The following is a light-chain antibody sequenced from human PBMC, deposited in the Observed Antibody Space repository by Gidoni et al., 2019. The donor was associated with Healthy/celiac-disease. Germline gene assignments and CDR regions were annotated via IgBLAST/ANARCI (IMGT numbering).Light chain of an antibody. V-gene: IGKV1-5*01. CDR3: QQYNSYWT. CDR2: DAS. J-gene: IGKJ1*01. CDR1: QSISSW. Sequence: DIQLLPSPSTLSASVGDRVTITCRASQSISSWLAWYQQKPGKAPKLLIYDASSLESGVPSRFSGSGSGTEFTLTISSLQPDDFATYYCQQYNSYWTFGQGTKVEIK.